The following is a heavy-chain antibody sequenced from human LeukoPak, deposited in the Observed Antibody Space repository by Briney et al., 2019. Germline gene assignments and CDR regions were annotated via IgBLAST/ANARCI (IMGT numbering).Heavy chain of an antibody. V-gene: IGHV4-34*01. CDR1: GGSFSGYY. Sequence: SETLSLTCAVYGGSFSGYYWSWIRQPPGKGLEWIGEINHSGSTNYNPSLKSRVTISVDTSKNQFSLKLSSVTAADTAVYYCAGSSSSWLPFDYWGQGTLVTVSS. D-gene: IGHD6-13*01. CDR2: INHSGST. J-gene: IGHJ4*02. CDR3: AGSSSSWLPFDY.